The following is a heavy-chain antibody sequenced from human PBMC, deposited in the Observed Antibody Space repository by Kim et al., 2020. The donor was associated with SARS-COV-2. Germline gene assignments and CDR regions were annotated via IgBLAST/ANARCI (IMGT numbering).Heavy chain of an antibody. J-gene: IGHJ4*02. CDR2: ISRSGSDI. D-gene: IGHD1-1*01. CDR3: ARDRTAFDY. Sequence: GGSLRLSCAVSGLTFSTTDMHWVRQAPGKGLEWIAYISRSGSDIDYADSVKGRFTISRDEAKNSIFLKMNSLRDEDTAVYDGARDRTAFDYWGQGTLVTVSS. CDR1: GLTFSTTD. V-gene: IGHV3-48*02.